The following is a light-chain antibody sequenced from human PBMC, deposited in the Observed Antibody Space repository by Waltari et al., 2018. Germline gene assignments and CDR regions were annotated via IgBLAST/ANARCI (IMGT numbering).Light chain of an antibody. CDR2: DVT. J-gene: IGLJ1*01. CDR3: SSYRKSSTAGGV. V-gene: IGLV2-14*03. CDR1: SSDVGGYNY. Sequence: QSALTQPASVSGSPGQSITISCTGTSSDVGGYNYVSWYQQHPGKAPTLMIYDVTKRASGVSSRSTGSKSGNTASLTISGLQTDDEADYYCSSYRKSSTAGGVFGTGTKVTVL.